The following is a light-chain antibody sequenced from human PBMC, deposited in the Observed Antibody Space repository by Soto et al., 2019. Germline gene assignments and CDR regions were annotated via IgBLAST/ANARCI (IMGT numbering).Light chain of an antibody. Sequence: EVVLTQSPATLSLSPGERATRSCRASQSVTIKLAWYQQKPGQAPRLLIYDASTRATGVPARFSGSGSGTDFTLTITSLDPEDYAVYFCQHRSSWPLTFGGGTKVEI. V-gene: IGKV3-11*01. CDR1: QSVTIK. J-gene: IGKJ4*01. CDR2: DAS. CDR3: QHRSSWPLT.